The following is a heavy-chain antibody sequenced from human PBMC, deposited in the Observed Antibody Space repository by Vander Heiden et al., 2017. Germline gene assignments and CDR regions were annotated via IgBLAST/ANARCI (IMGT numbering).Heavy chain of an antibody. CDR2: ITPSGNTV. J-gene: IGHJ6*02. Sequence: QVQLVESGGGLVKPGGSLSLSCAASGFPFSDSSMSWIRQAPGKGLEWISYITPSGNTVHYADSVKGRFTISRDNAKNSLFLQMDSLRAEDTAVYYCARDLSTSSWDSYYGMDVWGQGTTVTVSS. CDR3: ARDLSTSSWDSYYGMDV. V-gene: IGHV3-11*01. CDR1: GFPFSDSS. D-gene: IGHD6-19*01.